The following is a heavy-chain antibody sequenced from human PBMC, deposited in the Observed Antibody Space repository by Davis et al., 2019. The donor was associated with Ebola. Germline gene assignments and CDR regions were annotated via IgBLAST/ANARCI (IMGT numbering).Heavy chain of an antibody. V-gene: IGHV1-69*04. CDR1: GGTFSSYA. CDR2: IIPILGIA. Sequence: SVKVSCKASGGTFSSYAISWVRQAPGQGLEWMGRIIPILGIANYAQKFQGRVTITADKSTSTAYMELSSLRSEDTAVYYCAREYSFAVAPDYWGQGTLVTISS. D-gene: IGHD6-19*01. CDR3: AREYSFAVAPDY. J-gene: IGHJ4*02.